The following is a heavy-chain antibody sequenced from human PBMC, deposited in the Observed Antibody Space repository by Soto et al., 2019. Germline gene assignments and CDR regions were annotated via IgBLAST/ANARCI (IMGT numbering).Heavy chain of an antibody. CDR1: GYTFTSYG. Sequence: ASVRVSCKASGYTFTSYGISWVRQAPGQGLEWMGWISAYNGNTNYAQKLQGRVTMTTDTSTSTAYMELRSLRSDDTAVYYCARGRITMVRGQPTQVYDYWGQGTLVTVSS. CDR3: ARGRITMVRGQPTQVYDY. D-gene: IGHD3-10*01. CDR2: ISAYNGNT. J-gene: IGHJ4*02. V-gene: IGHV1-18*01.